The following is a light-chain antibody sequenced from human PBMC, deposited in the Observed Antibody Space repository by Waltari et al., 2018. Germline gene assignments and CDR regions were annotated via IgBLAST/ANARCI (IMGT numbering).Light chain of an antibody. V-gene: IGLV2-23*01. J-gene: IGLJ3*02. CDR1: SSDFGNSNL. CDR3: CSYADSNTWV. Sequence: QSALTQPASVSGSPGQSITISCTGTSSDFGNSNLVSWYQRHPGKPPKLIIYEATKRPSDISNHFSASKSGNTASLTISGLQAEDEADYFCCSYADSNTWVFGGGTRLTVL. CDR2: EAT.